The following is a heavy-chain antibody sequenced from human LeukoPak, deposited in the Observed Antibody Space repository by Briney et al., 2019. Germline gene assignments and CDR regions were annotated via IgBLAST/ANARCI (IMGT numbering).Heavy chain of an antibody. J-gene: IGHJ4*02. V-gene: IGHV1-2*02. Sequence: RASVKVSCKASGYTFTGYYMHWVRQAPGQGLEWTGWINPNSGGTNYAQKFQGRVTMTRDTSISTAYMELSRLRSDDTAVYYCARGGVVPAATLHYWGQGTLVTVSS. CDR3: ARGGVVPAATLHY. CDR2: INPNSGGT. D-gene: IGHD2-2*01. CDR1: GYTFTGYY.